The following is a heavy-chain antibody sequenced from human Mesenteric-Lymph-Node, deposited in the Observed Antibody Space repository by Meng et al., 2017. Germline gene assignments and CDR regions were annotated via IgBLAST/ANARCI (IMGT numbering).Heavy chain of an antibody. CDR2: IYYSGST. CDR3: ARGLKGAADGTRFDP. D-gene: IGHD6-13*01. CDR1: GGSISSYY. Sequence: GSLRLSCTVSGGSISSYYWSWIRQPPGKGLEWIGYIYYSGSTNYNPSLKSRVTISLDTSKNQFSLRLSSVTAADTAVYYCARGLKGAADGTRFDPWGQGTLVTVSS. J-gene: IGHJ5*02. V-gene: IGHV4-59*01.